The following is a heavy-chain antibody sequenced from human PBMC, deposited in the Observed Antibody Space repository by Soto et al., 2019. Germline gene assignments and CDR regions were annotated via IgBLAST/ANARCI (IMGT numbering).Heavy chain of an antibody. J-gene: IGHJ5*02. CDR2: ISAYNGNT. Sequence: QVQLVQSGAEVKKPGASVKVSCKASGYTFTSYGISWVRQAPGQGLEWMGWISAYNGNTNYAQKLQGRVTMTTDTSTSTDYLELSSLSSDDTDVYYCARDPPFYCSSTSCCQLRFDPRGQGTLVTVSS. D-gene: IGHD2-2*01. CDR3: ARDPPFYCSSTSCCQLRFDP. V-gene: IGHV1-18*01. CDR1: GYTFTSYG.